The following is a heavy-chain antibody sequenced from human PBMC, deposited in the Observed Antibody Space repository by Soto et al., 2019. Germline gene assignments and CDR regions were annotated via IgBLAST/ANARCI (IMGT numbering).Heavy chain of an antibody. V-gene: IGHV1-18*01. CDR3: AKNGQPPYYYYGLDV. CDR1: GYTFSRYG. D-gene: IGHD2-8*01. CDR2: ISGYNGDT. Sequence: QGQLVQSGGEVKKSGASVKVSCKASGYTFSRYGISWVRQAPGQGLEWMGWISGYNGDTNYAQKCQGRVTMPIDTSTTTAYMELRSLTSDDTAVYYCAKNGQPPYYYYGLDVWGQGTTVTVSS. J-gene: IGHJ6*02.